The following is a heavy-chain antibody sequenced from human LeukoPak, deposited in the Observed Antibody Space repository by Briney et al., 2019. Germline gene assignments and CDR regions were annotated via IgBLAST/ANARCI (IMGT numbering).Heavy chain of an antibody. CDR1: GYTFTSYD. CDR2: MNPNSGNT. Sequence: ASVKVSCKASGYTFTSYDINWVRQATGQGLEWMGWMNPNSGNTGYAQKFQGRVTMTRNTSISTAYMELSSLRSEDTAVCYCARGDSSGWYLDYWGQGTLVTVSS. V-gene: IGHV1-8*01. D-gene: IGHD6-19*01. CDR3: ARGDSSGWYLDY. J-gene: IGHJ4*02.